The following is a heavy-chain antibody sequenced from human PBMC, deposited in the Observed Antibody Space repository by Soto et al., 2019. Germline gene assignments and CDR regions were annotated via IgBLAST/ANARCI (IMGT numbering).Heavy chain of an antibody. CDR1: GGNISSWY. CDR3: ARRYGSAIDY. V-gene: IGHV4-59*08. CDR2: IYYSGST. Sequence: QVQLQESGPGLVKPSETLSLTCTVSGGNISSWYWSWIRQPPGKGLEWIGYIYYSGSTNCNPSLKSRVTISVDTSKNQFSLKLSSVTAADTAVYYCARRYGSAIDYWGQGTLVTVSS. D-gene: IGHD1-26*01. J-gene: IGHJ4*02.